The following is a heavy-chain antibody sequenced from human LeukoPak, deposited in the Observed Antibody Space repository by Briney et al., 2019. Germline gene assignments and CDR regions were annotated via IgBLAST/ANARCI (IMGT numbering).Heavy chain of an antibody. CDR1: GGSISSYY. CDR3: ARDGVRYCSSTSCYGLGWFDP. CDR2: IYYSGST. Sequence: SETLSLTCTVSGGSISSYYWSWIRQPPGKGLEWIGYIYYSGSTNYNPSLKSRVTISVDTSKNQFSLKLRSVTAADTAVCYCARDGVRYCSSTSCYGLGWFDPWGQGTLVTVSS. J-gene: IGHJ5*02. V-gene: IGHV4-59*01. D-gene: IGHD2-2*01.